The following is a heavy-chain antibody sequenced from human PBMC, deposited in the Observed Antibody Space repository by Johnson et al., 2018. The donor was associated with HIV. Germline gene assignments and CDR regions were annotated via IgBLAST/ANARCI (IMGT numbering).Heavy chain of an antibody. D-gene: IGHD3-3*01. Sequence: EQLVESGGGLVQRGGSLRLSCVASGVTVSNNYMIWVRQAPGKGLEWVSVIHSGGSTYYADYVEGRFTISRENSNSTLFLQMNSLRAEDTAMYYCAKDRFMFLENPVDGFDVWGEGTMVTLSS. CDR1: GVTVSNNY. CDR2: IHSGGST. CDR3: AKDRFMFLENPVDGFDV. V-gene: IGHV3-66*02. J-gene: IGHJ3*01.